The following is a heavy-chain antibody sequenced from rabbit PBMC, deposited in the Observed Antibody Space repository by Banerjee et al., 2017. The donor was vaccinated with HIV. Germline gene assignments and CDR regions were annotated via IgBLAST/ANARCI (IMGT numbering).Heavy chain of an antibody. Sequence: QSLEESGGDLVKPGASLTLTCTASGFSFSSSHWICWVRQAPGKGLGWIACIYAGSSSSTDYASWAKGRFTISKTSSTTVTLQMTSLTAADTATYWCARAANNIGYCAGLWGPGTLVTVS. V-gene: IGHV1S40*01. CDR2: IYAGSSSST. CDR3: ARAANNIGYCAGL. J-gene: IGHJ4*01. CDR1: GFSFSSSHW. D-gene: IGHD1-1*01.